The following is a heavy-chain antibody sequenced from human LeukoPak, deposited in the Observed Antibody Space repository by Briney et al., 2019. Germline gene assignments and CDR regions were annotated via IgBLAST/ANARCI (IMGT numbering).Heavy chain of an antibody. D-gene: IGHD6-19*01. CDR1: GFTFSSYA. Sequence: GGSLRLSCAASGFTFSSYAMSWVRQAPGKGLEWVSVIYSGGSTYYADSVKGRFTISRDNSKNTLYLQMNSLRAEDTAVYYCARAPVAGKYYFDYWGQGTLVTVSS. V-gene: IGHV3-66*01. CDR2: IYSGGST. CDR3: ARAPVAGKYYFDY. J-gene: IGHJ4*02.